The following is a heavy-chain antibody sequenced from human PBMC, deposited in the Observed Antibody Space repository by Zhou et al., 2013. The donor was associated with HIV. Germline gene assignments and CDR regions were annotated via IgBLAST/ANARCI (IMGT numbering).Heavy chain of an antibody. CDR2: IYYSGST. CDR3: ARDPYPASRYGMDV. CDR1: GGSISSHY. Sequence: QVQLQESGPGLVKPSETLSLTCTVSGGSISSHYWNWIRQPPGKGLEWIGYIYYSGSTNYNPSLKSRVTISVEMSKNQFSLKVSSVTAADTAVYYCARDPYPASRYGMDVWGQGDHGHRLL. J-gene: IGHJ6*02. V-gene: IGHV4-59*11.